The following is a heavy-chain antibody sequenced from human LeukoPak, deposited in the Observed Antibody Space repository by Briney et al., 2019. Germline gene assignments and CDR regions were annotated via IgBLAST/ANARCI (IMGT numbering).Heavy chain of an antibody. CDR2: IIPIFGTA. CDR3: ARERGTLAVAGDAVDI. D-gene: IGHD6-19*01. J-gene: IGHJ3*02. V-gene: IGHV1-69*05. Sequence: SVKVSCKASGGTFSSYAISWVRQAPGQGLEWMGGIIPIFGTANYAQKFQGRVTMTRDTSINTAYMEVRRLTSDDTAVYYCARERGTLAVAGDAVDIWGQGTMVTVSS. CDR1: GGTFSSYA.